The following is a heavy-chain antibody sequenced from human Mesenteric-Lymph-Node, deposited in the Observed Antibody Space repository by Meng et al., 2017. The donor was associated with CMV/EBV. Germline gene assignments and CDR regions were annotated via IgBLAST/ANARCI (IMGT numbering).Heavy chain of an antibody. CDR3: AKVLMPSRPGSPLDY. D-gene: IGHD6-6*01. V-gene: IGHV1-2*02. J-gene: IGHJ4*02. CDR2: IHPSTGGT. CDR1: GYSFSAYY. Sequence: ASVKVSCKTSGYSFSAYYIHWVRQAPGQGFELMRWIHPSTGGTHPAQKFQGRLTMTRDTSISTAYMELASLTSDDTAVYYRAKVLMPSRPGSPLDYWGQGTLVTVSS.